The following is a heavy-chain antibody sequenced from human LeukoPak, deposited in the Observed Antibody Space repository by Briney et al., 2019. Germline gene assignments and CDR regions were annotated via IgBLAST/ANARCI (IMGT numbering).Heavy chain of an antibody. Sequence: GGSLRLSCAASGFTASSNYMNWVRQAPGKGLEWVSVVYSGGNTYYADSVKGRVTISRDNSRNTLHLQMSSLRVEDTAVYYCVKDSSSGSYFDYWGQGTLVTVSS. CDR2: VYSGGNT. CDR1: GFTASSNY. CDR3: VKDSSSGSYFDY. V-gene: IGHV3-66*01. J-gene: IGHJ4*02. D-gene: IGHD3-10*01.